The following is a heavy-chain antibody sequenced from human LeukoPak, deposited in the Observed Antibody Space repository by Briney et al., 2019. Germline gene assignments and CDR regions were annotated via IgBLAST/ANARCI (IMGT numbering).Heavy chain of an antibody. CDR3: ARGPAHGGISHAFDI. CDR1: GGSISNYY. J-gene: IGHJ3*02. D-gene: IGHD4-23*01. V-gene: IGHV4-4*07. Sequence: SETLSLTCTVSGGSISNYYWSWIRQPAGKGLEWIGRIYTSGDTNYNPSLKSRVTMSVDTSKNQFSLKLSSVTAADTAVYYCARGPAHGGISHAFDIWGQGTMVTVPS. CDR2: IYTSGDT.